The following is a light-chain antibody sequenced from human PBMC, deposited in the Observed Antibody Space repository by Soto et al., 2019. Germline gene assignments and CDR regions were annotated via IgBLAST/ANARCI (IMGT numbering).Light chain of an antibody. J-gene: IGKJ5*01. CDR3: QELNSYPIT. V-gene: IGKV1-9*01. CDR2: AAS. Sequence: IQFTQSPSSLSASVGDRVTITCRASQGISSYLAWYQQKPGKAPKLLIYAASTLQSGVPSRFSGSGSGTDFTLTISSLQPEDFGTYYCQELNSYPITCGQEIGLEIK. CDR1: QGISSY.